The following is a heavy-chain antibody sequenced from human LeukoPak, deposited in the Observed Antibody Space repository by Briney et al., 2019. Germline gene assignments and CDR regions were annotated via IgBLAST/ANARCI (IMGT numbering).Heavy chain of an antibody. CDR2: ISGSGGST. J-gene: IGHJ4*02. D-gene: IGHD6-13*01. CDR1: GFTLSSYA. CDR3: AKEMGRIAAAGTAY. V-gene: IGHV3-23*01. Sequence: PGGSLRLSCAASGFTLSSYAMSWVRQAPGKGLEWVSAISGSGGSTYYADSVKGRSTISRDNSKNTLYLQMNSLRAEDTAVYYCAKEMGRIAAAGTAYWGQGTLVTVSS.